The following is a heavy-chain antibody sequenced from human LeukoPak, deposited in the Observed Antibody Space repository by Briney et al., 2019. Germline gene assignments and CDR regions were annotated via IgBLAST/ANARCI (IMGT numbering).Heavy chain of an antibody. V-gene: IGHV3-21*01. CDR2: ISSSSTYI. D-gene: IGHD3-16*01. CDR1: GFTFKSYS. J-gene: IGHJ6*02. CDR3: ARMGHYYGMDV. Sequence: PGGSLRLSCAASGFTFKSYSMSWVRQAPGNGLGWVSSISSSSTYIHYADSVKGRFTISRENAKNSLYLQMNSLRAGDTAVYYCARMGHYYGMDVWGQGTTVTVSS.